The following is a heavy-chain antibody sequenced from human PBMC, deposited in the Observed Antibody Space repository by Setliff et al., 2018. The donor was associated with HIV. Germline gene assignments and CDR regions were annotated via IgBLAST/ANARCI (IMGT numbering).Heavy chain of an antibody. V-gene: IGHV4-38-2*02. D-gene: IGHD5-18*01. CDR2: IYHTGRP. CDR3: ATADYIYGRNVFDY. J-gene: IGHJ4*02. Sequence: SETLSLTSTVSAYSIGSSYSWGWIRQSPGKGLEWIANIYHTGRPFYNPSLQSRVTISVDTSKNQFSLKLTSVTAADTAVYYCATADYIYGRNVFDYWGQGSLVTVSS. CDR1: AYSIGSSYS.